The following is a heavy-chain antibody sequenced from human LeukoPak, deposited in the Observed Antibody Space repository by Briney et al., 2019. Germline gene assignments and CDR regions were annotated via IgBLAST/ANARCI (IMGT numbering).Heavy chain of an antibody. CDR1: GFTFDAYA. D-gene: IGHD2-2*01. V-gene: IGHV3-9*01. Sequence: GGSLRLSCAASGFTFDAYAMHWVRQAPGKGLEWVSGISWNSGSIGYADSVKGRFTISRDNAKNSLYLQMNSLRAEDTALYYCAKGRDKYQLLSKNWFDPWGQGTLVTVSS. CDR3: AKGRDKYQLLSKNWFDP. CDR2: ISWNSGSI. J-gene: IGHJ5*02.